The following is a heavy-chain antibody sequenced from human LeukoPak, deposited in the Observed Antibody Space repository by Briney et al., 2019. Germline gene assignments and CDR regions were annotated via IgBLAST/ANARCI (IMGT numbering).Heavy chain of an antibody. CDR2: IRYDGSDT. D-gene: IGHD5-24*01. V-gene: IGHV3-30*02. Sequence: GGSLRLSCAASGFTFNNYDMHWVRQAPSKGLEWVSFIRYDGSDTHYADSVKGRFTISRDNSRNTLYLQVNSLRPDDTAVYYCAKGRRSGYNCLDYWGQGTLVTVSS. CDR3: AKGRRSGYNCLDY. J-gene: IGHJ4*02. CDR1: GFTFNNYD.